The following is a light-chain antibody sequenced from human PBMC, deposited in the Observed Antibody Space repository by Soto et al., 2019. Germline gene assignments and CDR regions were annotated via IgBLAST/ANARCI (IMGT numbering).Light chain of an antibody. J-gene: IGKJ4*01. CDR3: QQYGSAPLT. CDR1: QNVNNNY. Sequence: EIVLTQSPGTLSLSPGERATLSCRASQNVNNNYLAWYKQKPGQAPRLLIYGASRRATDIPDRFSGSGSGTDFSLTISRLEPEGSAVDSCQQYGSAPLTFGGGTKVEIK. V-gene: IGKV3-20*01. CDR2: GAS.